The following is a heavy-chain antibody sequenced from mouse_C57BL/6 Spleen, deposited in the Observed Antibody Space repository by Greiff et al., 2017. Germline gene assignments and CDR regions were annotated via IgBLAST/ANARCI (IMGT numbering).Heavy chain of an antibody. V-gene: IGHV5-16*01. CDR3: ARETGNDIDY. CDR2: INYDGSSS. D-gene: IGHD4-1*01. CDR1: GFTFSDYY. J-gene: IGHJ2*01. Sequence: EVKLMESEGGLVQPGSSMKLSCTASGFTFSDYYMAWVRQVPEKGLEWVANINYDGSSSYYLDSLKSRFIISRDNAKNMLYLQMSRLKSEDTATYCCARETGNDIDYWGQGTTLTVSS.